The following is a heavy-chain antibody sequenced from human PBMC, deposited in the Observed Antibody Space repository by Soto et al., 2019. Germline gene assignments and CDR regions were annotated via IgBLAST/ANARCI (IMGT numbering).Heavy chain of an antibody. CDR3: ARESGGTTATLDYYYFYMDV. CDR1: GYAFSQFY. Sequence: QVQLVQSGAEVKKPGASVKVSCKASGYAFSQFYIHWMRQAPGQGLEWMGWINDNSGRTKFAQNFQGWVTMTRDTSIKTVYMELGSLRSDATAVYYCARESGGTTATLDYYYFYMDVWGKGTTVTVSS. J-gene: IGHJ6*03. V-gene: IGHV1-2*04. D-gene: IGHD4-17*01. CDR2: INDNSGRT.